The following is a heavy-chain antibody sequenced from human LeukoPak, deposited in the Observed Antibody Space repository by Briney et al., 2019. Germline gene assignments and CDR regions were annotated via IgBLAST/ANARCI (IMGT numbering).Heavy chain of an antibody. CDR2: IIPIFGTA. D-gene: IGHD5-24*01. CDR1: GGTFSSYA. J-gene: IGHJ4*02. CDR3: ARDEEMATITLHY. V-gene: IGHV1-69*05. Sequence: SVKVSCKASGGTFSSYAISWVRQAPGQGLEWMGRIIPIFGTANYAQKLQGRVTITTDESTSTAYMELSSLRSEDTAVYYCARDEEMATITLHYWGQGTLVTVSS.